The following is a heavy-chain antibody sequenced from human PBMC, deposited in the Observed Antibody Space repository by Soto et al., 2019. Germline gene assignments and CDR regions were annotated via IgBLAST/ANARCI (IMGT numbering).Heavy chain of an antibody. Sequence: SETLSLTCTVSGGSISSGGYYWSWIRQHPGKGLEWIGYIYYSGSTYYNPSLKSRVTISVDTSKNQFSLKLSSVTAADTAVYYCASSPGGGRQPGYYHYGMDFCAQRSTVTVS. CDR1: GGSISSGGYY. CDR3: ASSPGGGRQPGYYHYGMDF. V-gene: IGHV4-31*03. CDR2: IYYSGST. J-gene: IGHJ6*02. D-gene: IGHD3-16*01.